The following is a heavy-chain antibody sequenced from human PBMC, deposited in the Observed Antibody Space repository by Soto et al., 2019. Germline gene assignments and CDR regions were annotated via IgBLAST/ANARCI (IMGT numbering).Heavy chain of an antibody. V-gene: IGHV3-30*03. Sequence: QVQLVESGGGVVQPGRSLRLSCAASGFTFSSYGMHWVRQAPGKGLEWVAVISYDGSNKYYADSVKGRFTISRDNSKNTLYLQMNSLRAEATAVSYSAVGVTVGRWVILAWFDPWGQGTLVTVSS. CDR3: AVGVTVGRWVILAWFDP. CDR2: ISYDGSNK. D-gene: IGHD3-10*01. J-gene: IGHJ5*02. CDR1: GFTFSSYG.